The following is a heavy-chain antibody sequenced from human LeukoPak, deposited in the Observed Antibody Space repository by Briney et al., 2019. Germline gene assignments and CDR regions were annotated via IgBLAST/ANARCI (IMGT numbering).Heavy chain of an antibody. V-gene: IGHV4-34*01. J-gene: IGHJ6*02. D-gene: IGHD3-10*01. Sequence: SETLSLTCAVYGGSFSGYYWSWIRQPPGKGLEWIGEINHSGSTNYNPSLKSRVTISVDTSKNQFSLKLSSVTAADTAVYYCASLPPRRYGSTYGMDVWGQGTTVTVSS. CDR2: INHSGST. CDR1: GGSFSGYY. CDR3: ASLPPRRYGSTYGMDV.